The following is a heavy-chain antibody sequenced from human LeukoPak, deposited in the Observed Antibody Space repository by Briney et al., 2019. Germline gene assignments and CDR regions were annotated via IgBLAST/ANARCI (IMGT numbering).Heavy chain of an antibody. D-gene: IGHD2-2*01. CDR1: GGSISSYY. J-gene: IGHJ6*03. CDR3: ARDIVVVPAARHYYYYYMDV. Sequence: SETLSLTCTVSGGSISSYYWSWIRQPAGKGLEWIGRIYTSGSTNYNPSLKSRVTMSVDTSKNQFSLKLSSVTAADTAVYYCARDIVVVPAARHYYYYYMDVWAKGPRSPSP. V-gene: IGHV4-4*07. CDR2: IYTSGST.